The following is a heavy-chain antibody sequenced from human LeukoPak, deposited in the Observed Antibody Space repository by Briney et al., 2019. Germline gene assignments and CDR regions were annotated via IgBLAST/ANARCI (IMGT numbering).Heavy chain of an antibody. V-gene: IGHV4-39*07. D-gene: IGHD2-15*01. CDR1: GGSISSSSYY. Sequence: SETLSLTCTVSGGSISSSSYYWGRLRQPPGKGLEWIGSNYYSGSTYYNPSLKSRITISVDTSKNQFSLKLSSVTAADTAVYYCARDVARSIVVVVAADAFDIWGQGTMVTVSS. CDR2: NYYSGST. J-gene: IGHJ3*02. CDR3: ARDVARSIVVVVAADAFDI.